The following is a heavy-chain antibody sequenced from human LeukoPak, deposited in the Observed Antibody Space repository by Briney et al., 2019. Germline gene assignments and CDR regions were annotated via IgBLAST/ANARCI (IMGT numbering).Heavy chain of an antibody. D-gene: IGHD5-18*01. CDR2: INPNSGGT. CDR1: GYTFTGYY. J-gene: IGHJ6*03. V-gene: IGHV1-2*02. Sequence: GASVKVSCKASGYTFTGYYMHWVRQAPGQGLEWMGWINPNSGGTNYAQKFQGRVTMTRDTSISAAYMELSRLRSDDTAVYYCARDRHTARIYYYYYYYMDVWGKGTTVTVPS. CDR3: ARDRHTARIYYYYYYYMDV.